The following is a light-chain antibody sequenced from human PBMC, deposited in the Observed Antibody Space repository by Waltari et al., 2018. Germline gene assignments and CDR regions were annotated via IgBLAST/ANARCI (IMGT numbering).Light chain of an antibody. CDR3: QQRRTWPLT. Sequence: EVVLTQSPATLSLSPGERATLSCRASHSVSNLLAWYQQKPGQAPRLLLYEASNTATGIPARFSGSGSGTDFTLTISSLEPEDFAVYYCQQRRTWPLTFGGGTTVEI. CDR1: HSVSNL. J-gene: IGKJ4*01. V-gene: IGKV3-11*01. CDR2: EAS.